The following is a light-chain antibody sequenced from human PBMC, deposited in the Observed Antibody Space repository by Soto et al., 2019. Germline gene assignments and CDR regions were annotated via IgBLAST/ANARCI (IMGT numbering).Light chain of an antibody. CDR2: GAS. CDR3: QQYSKWPLT. Sequence: EIAMTQSPATVSVSPGERATLSCRASQSVSSNLAWYQQKPGQAPRLLIYGASSRDTGIPARFSGSGSGTEFTLTISSLQSEDFAVYYCQQYSKWPLTFGGGTKVEIK. CDR1: QSVSSN. J-gene: IGKJ4*01. V-gene: IGKV3D-15*01.